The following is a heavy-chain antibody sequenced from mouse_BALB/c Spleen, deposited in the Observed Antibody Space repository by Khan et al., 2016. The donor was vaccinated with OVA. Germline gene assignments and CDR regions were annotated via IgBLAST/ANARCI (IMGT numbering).Heavy chain of an antibody. V-gene: IGHV14-3*02. CDR3: RISTINA. J-gene: IGHJ2*01. CDR2: TDPANGNT. CDR1: GYNIKDIY. Sequence: VQLKQSGAELVKPAASLKLSCTASGYNIKDIYIHWVKQRPEKGLERIRRTDPANGNTKYDPKFQGKAAITADTSSNPAYLQLSSLKSEDTAVYYCRISTINAGGQGTTLTVSS.